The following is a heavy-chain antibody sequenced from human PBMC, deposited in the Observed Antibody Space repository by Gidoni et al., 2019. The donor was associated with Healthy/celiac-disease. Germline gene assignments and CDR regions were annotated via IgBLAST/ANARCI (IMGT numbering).Heavy chain of an antibody. V-gene: IGHV3-23*01. CDR3: AKGVGAYSSGWYGGVDY. Sequence: EVQLLESGGGLVQPGGSLRLSCAASGVTFSSYAMSWVRQAPGKGLEWVSAISGSGGSTYYADSVKGRFTISRDNSKNTLYLQMNSLRAEDTAVYYCAKGVGAYSSGWYGGVDYWGQGTLVTVSS. CDR2: ISGSGGST. J-gene: IGHJ4*02. D-gene: IGHD6-19*01. CDR1: GVTFSSYA.